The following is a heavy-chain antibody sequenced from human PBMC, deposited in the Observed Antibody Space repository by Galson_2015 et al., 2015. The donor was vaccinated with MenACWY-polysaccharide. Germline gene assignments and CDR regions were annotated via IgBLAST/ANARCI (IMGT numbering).Heavy chain of an antibody. D-gene: IGHD6-13*01. CDR1: GFNFGGNG. CDR2: IRNDGRK. CDR3: ARNPSRRDIAAASQ. V-gene: IGHV3-30*02. J-gene: IGHJ4*02. Sequence: SLRLSCAGSGFNFGGNGLHWVRQAPGKGLEWVALIRNDGRKHYPDAMKGRFTISRDNSKNTLYLQMNSLRPEDTAVYYCARNPSRRDIAAASQWGQGALVSVSS.